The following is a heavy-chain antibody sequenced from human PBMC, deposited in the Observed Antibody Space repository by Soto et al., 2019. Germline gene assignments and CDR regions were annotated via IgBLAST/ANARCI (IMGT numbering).Heavy chain of an antibody. Sequence: SHPLXLTCAISGYIVSINSAAFNFIRQSPSRGLEWLGRTYYRSKWYNDYAISVKSRITINPDTSKNQFSLQLNSVTPEDMAVYYCVRGGLERGKWNWLDTWGQGTLVNVYS. CDR3: VRGGLERGKWNWLDT. CDR1: GYIVSINSAA. D-gene: IGHD1-1*01. CDR2: TYYRSKWYN. V-gene: IGHV6-1*01. J-gene: IGHJ5*02.